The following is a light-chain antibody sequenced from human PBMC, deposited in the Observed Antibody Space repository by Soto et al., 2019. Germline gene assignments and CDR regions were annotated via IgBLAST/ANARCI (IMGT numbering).Light chain of an antibody. Sequence: EIVLTQSPGTLSLSPGVRATLSCRASQSVSSSYFAWYQQKPGQAPRLLIYAASSRATGIPDRFSGSGSGTDFTLTISRLEPEDFAVYYCQQYGSSPFTFGGGTKVEIK. V-gene: IGKV3-20*01. CDR2: AAS. J-gene: IGKJ4*01. CDR3: QQYGSSPFT. CDR1: QSVSSSY.